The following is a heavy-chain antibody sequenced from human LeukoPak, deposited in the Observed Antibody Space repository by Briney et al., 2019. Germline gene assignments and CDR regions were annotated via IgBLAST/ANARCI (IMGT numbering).Heavy chain of an antibody. CDR3: ASKAIAGATDDAFDI. CDR2: IHYSGST. D-gene: IGHD1-26*01. V-gene: IGHV4-59*01. Sequence: PSETLSLTCTVSGGSISSYYWTWIRQPPGKGLEWIGYIHYSGSTKYNSSLKGRVTISVDTSNNQFSLKLTSVTAADTAVYYCASKAIAGATDDAFDIWGQGTMVTVSS. CDR1: GGSISSYY. J-gene: IGHJ3*02.